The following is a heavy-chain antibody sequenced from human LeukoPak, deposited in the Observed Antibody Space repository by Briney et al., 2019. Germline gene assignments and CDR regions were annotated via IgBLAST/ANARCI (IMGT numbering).Heavy chain of an antibody. D-gene: IGHD6-6*01. CDR1: GGTFSGYA. Sequence: SVKVSCKASGGTFSGYAISWVRQAPGQGLEWMGRIIPILGIANYAQKFQGRVTITADKSTSTAYMELSSLRSEDTAVYYCAREPSVLGAFDIWGQGTMVTVSS. CDR3: AREPSVLGAFDI. J-gene: IGHJ3*02. CDR2: IIPILGIA. V-gene: IGHV1-69*04.